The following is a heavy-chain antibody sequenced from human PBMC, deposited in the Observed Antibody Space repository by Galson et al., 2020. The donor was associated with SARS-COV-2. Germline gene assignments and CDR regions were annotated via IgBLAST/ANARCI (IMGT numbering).Heavy chain of an antibody. Sequence: SCKTSGYTFTAYYVHWVRQAPGQGLEWMGWLNSNTGETRYTQKFQGRVTITRDTSISTAYMELRRLKSDVTAVYYCARDSSDSSSHNWFDPWGQGTLVTVSS. CDR2: LNSNTGET. V-gene: IGHV1-2*02. CDR3: ARDSSDSSSHNWFDP. CDR1: GYTFTAYY. D-gene: IGHD3-22*01. J-gene: IGHJ5*02.